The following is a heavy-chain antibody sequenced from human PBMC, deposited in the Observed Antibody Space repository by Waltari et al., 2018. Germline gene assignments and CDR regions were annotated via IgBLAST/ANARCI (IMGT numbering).Heavy chain of an antibody. J-gene: IGHJ2*01. V-gene: IGHV1-2*06. Sequence: QVQLVQSGAEVKQPGATAKVSCKPSGYTSIGHYMHRVPQAPRQGLEWMGRINPNSGGTNYAQKFQGRVTMTRDTSISTVYMELSRLRSDDTAVYYCARDQGTYSGSYGYFDLWGRGTLVTVSS. D-gene: IGHD1-26*01. CDR2: INPNSGGT. CDR1: GYTSIGHY. CDR3: ARDQGTYSGSYGYFDL.